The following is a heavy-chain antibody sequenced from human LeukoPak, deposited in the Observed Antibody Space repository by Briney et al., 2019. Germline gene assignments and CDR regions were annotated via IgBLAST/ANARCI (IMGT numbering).Heavy chain of an antibody. Sequence: SETLSLTCTASGGSISSTSYYWGWIRRPPGRGLEWIGGIIYSGNTKYNPSLKSRVTISVDTTKNQFSLKLSSVTAADTAVYYCAIPNTNNWPFDYWSQGTLVTVSS. D-gene: IGHD1-1*01. CDR1: GGSISSTSYY. V-gene: IGHV4-39*01. J-gene: IGHJ4*02. CDR3: AIPNTNNWPFDY. CDR2: IIYSGNT.